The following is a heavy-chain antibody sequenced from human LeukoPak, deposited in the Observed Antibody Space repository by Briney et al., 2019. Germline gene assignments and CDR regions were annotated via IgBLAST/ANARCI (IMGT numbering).Heavy chain of an antibody. CDR1: GFTFSSDW. V-gene: IGHV3-7*01. D-gene: IGHD6-13*01. J-gene: IGHJ6*03. CDR2: IKQDGSEK. CDR3: ARVNWEYSSSWYVPPYYYYMDV. Sequence: PGGSLRLSCAASGFTFSSDWMSWVRQAPGTGLEWLANIKQDGSEKYYVDSVKGRFTISRDNAKNSLYLQMNSLRAEDTAVYYCARVNWEYSSSWYVPPYYYYMDVWGKGTTVTISS.